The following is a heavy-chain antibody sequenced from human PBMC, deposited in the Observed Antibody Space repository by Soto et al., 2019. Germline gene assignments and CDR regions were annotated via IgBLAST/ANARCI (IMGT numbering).Heavy chain of an antibody. V-gene: IGHV4-30-4*01. CDR2: IYYSGST. Sequence: SETKPLPCTVAGGSIIGGGGCWSLISKPPGKGLEWIGYIYYSGSTYYNPSLKSRVTISVDTSKNQFSLKLSSVTAADTAVYYCAGDRGGPYPPADYWGHGTLVTVS. CDR1: GGSIIGGGGC. D-gene: IGHD3-16*01. CDR3: AGDRGGPYPPADY. J-gene: IGHJ4*01.